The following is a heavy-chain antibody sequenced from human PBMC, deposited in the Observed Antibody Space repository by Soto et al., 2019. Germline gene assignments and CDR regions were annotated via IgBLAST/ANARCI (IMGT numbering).Heavy chain of an antibody. CDR2: IIPIFGTA. J-gene: IGHJ3*02. CDR1: GGTFSSYA. V-gene: IGHV1-69*12. Sequence: QVQLVQSGAEVKKPGSSVKVSCKASGGTFSSYAISWVRQAPGQGLEWMGGIIPIFGTANYAQKFQGRVTITADESTSTAYMELSSLRSEDTAVYYCARGGIAYCGGDCYSDAFDIWGQGTMDTVSS. D-gene: IGHD2-21*02. CDR3: ARGGIAYCGGDCYSDAFDI.